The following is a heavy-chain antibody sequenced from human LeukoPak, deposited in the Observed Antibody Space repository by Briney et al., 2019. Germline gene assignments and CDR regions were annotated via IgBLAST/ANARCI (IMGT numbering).Heavy chain of an antibody. CDR2: INEDGGEK. CDR3: VRAIRGTTDY. CDR1: GFTFSNYW. V-gene: IGHV3-7*01. D-gene: IGHD2-2*01. Sequence: GGSLRLSCAASGFTFSNYWMSWVRQAPGKGLEWVANINEDGGEKYYVDSVKGRFTISRDNAKNSLYLRMNSLRAEDTAVYYCVRAIRGTTDYWGQGTLVTVSA. J-gene: IGHJ4*02.